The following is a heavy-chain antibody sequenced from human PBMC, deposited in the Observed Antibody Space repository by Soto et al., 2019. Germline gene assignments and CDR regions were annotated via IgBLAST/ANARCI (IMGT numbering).Heavy chain of an antibody. V-gene: IGHV3-15*01. CDR2: IKSKTDGGTT. CDR3: TTVVDTAMGLWDSYYYYGMDV. CDR1: GFTVSSNY. Sequence: GGSLRLSCAASGFTVSSNYMSWVRQAPGKGLEWVGRIKSKTDGGTTDYAAPVKGRFTISRDDSKNTLYLQMNSLKTEDTAVYYCTTVVDTAMGLWDSYYYYGMDVWGQGTTVTVSS. J-gene: IGHJ6*02. D-gene: IGHD5-18*01.